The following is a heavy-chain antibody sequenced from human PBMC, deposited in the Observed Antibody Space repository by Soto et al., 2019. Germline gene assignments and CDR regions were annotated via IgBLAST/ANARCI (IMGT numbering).Heavy chain of an antibody. CDR3: AKGGRQWLVTSDFNY. Sequence: VQLVESGGGVVQPGRSLRLSCAASGFTFSDYAMHWVRQAPGKGLEWVAVVSHDGRNTHYADSVKGRFTISRDSSKKTVSLEMTGLRAEDRAVYYGAKGGRQWLVTSDFNYWGQGALVTVSS. D-gene: IGHD6-19*01. CDR1: GFTFSDYA. V-gene: IGHV3-30*18. CDR2: VSHDGRNT. J-gene: IGHJ4*02.